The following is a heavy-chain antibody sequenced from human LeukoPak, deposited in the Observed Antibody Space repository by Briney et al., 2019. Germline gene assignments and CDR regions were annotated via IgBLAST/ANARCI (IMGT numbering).Heavy chain of an antibody. J-gene: IGHJ4*02. Sequence: GGSLRLSCAASGFTFSDYYMSWIRQAPGKGLEWVSAISGSGGSTYYADSVKGRFTISRDNSKNTLYLQMNSLRAEDTAVYYCAKTGIAAAGTPAHYWGQGTLVTVSS. CDR3: AKTGIAAAGTPAHY. CDR1: GFTFSDYY. V-gene: IGHV3-23*01. D-gene: IGHD6-13*01. CDR2: ISGSGGST.